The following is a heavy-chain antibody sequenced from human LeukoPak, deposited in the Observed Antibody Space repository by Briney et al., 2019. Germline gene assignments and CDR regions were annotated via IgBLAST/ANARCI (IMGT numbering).Heavy chain of an antibody. CDR2: INWNGGST. CDR3: AKDQGYCSGGSCYSHWFDP. CDR1: GFTFDDYG. J-gene: IGHJ5*02. V-gene: IGHV3-20*04. Sequence: QPGGSLRLSCAASGFTFDDYGMTWVRQAPGKGLEWVSGINWNGGSTGYADSVKGRFTISRDNSKNTLYLQMNSLRAEDTAVYYCAKDQGYCSGGSCYSHWFDPWGQGTLVTVSS. D-gene: IGHD2-15*01.